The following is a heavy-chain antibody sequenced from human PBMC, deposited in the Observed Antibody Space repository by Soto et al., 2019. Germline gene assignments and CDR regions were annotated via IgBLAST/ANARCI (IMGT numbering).Heavy chain of an antibody. CDR2: ISYDGSNK. V-gene: IGHV3-30-3*01. CDR1: GFTFSSYA. CDR3: ARPSITMILYGMDV. Sequence: PGGSLRLSCAASGFTFSSYAMHWVRQAPGKGLEWVAVISYDGSNKYYADSVKGRFTISRDNSKNTLYLQMNSLRAEDTAVYYCARPSITMILYGMDVWGQGTTVTVSS. D-gene: IGHD3-22*01. J-gene: IGHJ6*02.